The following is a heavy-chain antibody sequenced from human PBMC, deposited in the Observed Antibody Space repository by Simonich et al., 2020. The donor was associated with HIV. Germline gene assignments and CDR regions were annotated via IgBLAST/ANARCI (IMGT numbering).Heavy chain of an antibody. CDR3: ARAGGHLDY. CDR2: ISSSSNSI. V-gene: IGHV3-48*01. D-gene: IGHD3-16*01. Sequence: EVQLLESGGGLVQPGGSLRLSCAASRFTFSSYAMSWVRQAPGEGMEWVSYISSSSNSIYYADAVKGRFTISRDNAKNSLYLQMNSLRAEDTAVYYCARAGGHLDYWGQGTLVTVSS. J-gene: IGHJ4*02. CDR1: RFTFSSYA.